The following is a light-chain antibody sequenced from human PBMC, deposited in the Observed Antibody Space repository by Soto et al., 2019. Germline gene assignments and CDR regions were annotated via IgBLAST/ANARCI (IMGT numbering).Light chain of an antibody. CDR3: QQYGCSPRT. CDR2: GAS. CDR1: QTVTNNY. Sequence: EIVLTQSPGTLSLTPGERATLSCRASQTVTNNYLAWYQQKPGQAPRLLIYGASTRATGIPGRFSGSGTGTDFTLTITRLEPEDFAVYYCQQYGCSPRTFGQGTKLEIK. V-gene: IGKV3-20*01. J-gene: IGKJ2*01.